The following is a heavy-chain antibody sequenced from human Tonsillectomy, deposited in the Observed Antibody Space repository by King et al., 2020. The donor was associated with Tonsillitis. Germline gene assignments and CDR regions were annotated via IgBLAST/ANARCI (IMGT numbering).Heavy chain of an antibody. CDR2: ISYDGSNK. V-gene: IGHV3-30-3*01. CDR3: AHLWFGEIYYYYGMDV. D-gene: IGHD3-10*01. CDR1: GFTFSSYG. Sequence: VQLVESGGGVVQPGRSLRLSCAASGFTFSSYGMHWVRQAPGKGLEWVAVISYDGSNKYYADSVKGRFTMSRDNSKNKAHLQMNSLRAEDTAVYYCAHLWFGEIYYYYGMDVWGQGTTVTVSS. J-gene: IGHJ6*02.